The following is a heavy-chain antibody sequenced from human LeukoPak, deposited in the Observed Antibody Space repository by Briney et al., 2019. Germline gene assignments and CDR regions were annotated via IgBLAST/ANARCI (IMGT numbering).Heavy chain of an antibody. J-gene: IGHJ3*02. CDR2: ISGSGGST. D-gene: IGHD4-17*01. CDR1: GFTFSSYA. Sequence: GGSLRLSCAASGFTFSSYAMSWVRQAPGKGLEWVSAISGSGGSTYYADSVKGRFTISRDNSKNTLYLQTNSLRAEATVVYYCARDSSDGDSFFSYAFDIWGQGTMVTVSS. CDR3: ARDSSDGDSFFSYAFDI. V-gene: IGHV3-23*01.